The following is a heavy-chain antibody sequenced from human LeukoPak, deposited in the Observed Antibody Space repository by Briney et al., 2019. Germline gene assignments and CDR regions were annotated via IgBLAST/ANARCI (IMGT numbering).Heavy chain of an antibody. Sequence: PSETLSLTCAVSGGSISSGGYSWSWIRQPPGRGLEWIGYIYHSGSTYYNPSLKSRVTISVDRSKNQFSLKLSSVTAADTAVYYCARGGYYYDSSASNWFDPWGQGTLVTVSS. V-gene: IGHV4-30-2*01. D-gene: IGHD3-22*01. J-gene: IGHJ5*02. CDR2: IYHSGST. CDR1: GGSISSGGYS. CDR3: ARGGYYYDSSASNWFDP.